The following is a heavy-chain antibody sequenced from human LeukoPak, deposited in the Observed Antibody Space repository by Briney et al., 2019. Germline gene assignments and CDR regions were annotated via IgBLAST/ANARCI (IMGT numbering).Heavy chain of an antibody. D-gene: IGHD3-22*01. CDR3: AKDPTESFQASGYLYYFDY. J-gene: IGHJ4*02. CDR2: ISWNSGSI. V-gene: IGHV3-9*01. CDR1: GFTFDDYA. Sequence: GGSLRLSCAASGFTFDDYAMHWVRQAPGKGLEWVSGISWNSGSIGYADSVKGRFTISRDNAKNSLYQQMNSLRAEDTALYYCAKDPTESFQASGYLYYFDYWGQGTLVTVSS.